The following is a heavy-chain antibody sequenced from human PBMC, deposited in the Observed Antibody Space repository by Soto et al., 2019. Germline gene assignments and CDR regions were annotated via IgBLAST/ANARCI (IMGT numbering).Heavy chain of an antibody. V-gene: IGHV4-31*03. Sequence: SETLSLTCTVSGGSISSGGYYWSWIRQHPGKGLEWIGYIYYSGSTYYNPSLKSRVTISVDTSKNQFSLKLSSVTAADTAVYYCARDQSTGYDILTGRTHNWFDPWGQGTLVTVSS. D-gene: IGHD3-9*01. J-gene: IGHJ5*02. CDR2: IYYSGST. CDR1: GGSISSGGYY. CDR3: ARDQSTGYDILTGRTHNWFDP.